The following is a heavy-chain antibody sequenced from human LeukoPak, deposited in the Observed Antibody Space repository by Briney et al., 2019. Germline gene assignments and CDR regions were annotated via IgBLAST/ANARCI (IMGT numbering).Heavy chain of an antibody. CDR2: IKQDGSEK. Sequence: PGESLRLSCAASGFTFSSYWMSWVRQAPGKGLEWVANIKQDGSEKYYGDSVKGRFTISRDNAKNSLYLQMNSLRAEDTAVYYCAREPYGDYFDYWGQGTLVIVSS. J-gene: IGHJ4*02. V-gene: IGHV3-7*03. CDR1: GFTFSSYW. D-gene: IGHD4-17*01. CDR3: AREPYGDYFDY.